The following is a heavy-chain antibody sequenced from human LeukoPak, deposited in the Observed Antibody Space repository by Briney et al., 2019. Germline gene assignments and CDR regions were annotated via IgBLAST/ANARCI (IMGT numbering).Heavy chain of an antibody. J-gene: IGHJ6*02. Sequence: PSETLSLTCAVYGGSFSGYYWSWIRQPPGKGLEWIGEINHSGSTNYNPSLKSRVTISVDTSKNQFSLKLSSVTAADTAVYYCARRCSSTSCYAAYGMDVWGQGTTVTVSS. CDR2: INHSGST. D-gene: IGHD2-2*01. CDR3: ARRCSSTSCYAAYGMDV. CDR1: GGSFSGYY. V-gene: IGHV4-34*01.